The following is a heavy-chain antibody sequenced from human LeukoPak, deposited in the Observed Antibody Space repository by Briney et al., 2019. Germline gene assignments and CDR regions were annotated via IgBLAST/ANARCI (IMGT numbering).Heavy chain of an antibody. CDR2: IYPGDSET. CDR3: ARLANTHYCSGGSCYSWEEPPHIDY. V-gene: IGHV5-51*01. CDR1: GYSFTSYW. D-gene: IGHD2-15*01. Sequence: GESLKISCKGSGYSFTSYWIGWVRQMPGKGLEWMGIIYPGDSETIYSPSFQGQVTISADKSISTAYLQWSSLKASDTAMYYCARLANTHYCSGGSCYSWEEPPHIDYWGQGTLVTVSS. J-gene: IGHJ4*02.